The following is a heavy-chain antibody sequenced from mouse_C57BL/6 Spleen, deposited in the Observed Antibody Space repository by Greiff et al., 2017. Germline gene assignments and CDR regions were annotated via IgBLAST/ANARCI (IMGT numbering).Heavy chain of an antibody. D-gene: IGHD2-4*01. Sequence: DVKLVESEGGLVQPGSSMKLSCTASGFTFSDYYMAWVRQVPEKGLEWVANINYDGSSTYYLDPLKSRFIISRDNAKNILYLQMSRLKSEDTATYYCARYDYGDYYAMDYWGQGTSVTVSS. J-gene: IGHJ4*01. CDR2: INYDGSST. CDR3: ARYDYGDYYAMDY. CDR1: GFTFSDYY. V-gene: IGHV5-16*01.